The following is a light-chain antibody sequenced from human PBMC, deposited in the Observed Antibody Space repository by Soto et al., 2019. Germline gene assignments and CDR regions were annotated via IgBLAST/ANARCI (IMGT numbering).Light chain of an antibody. J-gene: IGLJ3*02. CDR2: STS. V-gene: IGLV7-43*01. CDR3: LLFYGDAWV. Sequence: QTVVTQEPSLTVSPGGTVTLTCASSIGAVTSGYYPNWFQQKAGQAPRVLIYSTSNKHSWTPARFSGSLLGGKAALTLSGVQPEDEAEYYCLLFYGDAWVFGGGTKLTVL. CDR1: IGAVTSGYY.